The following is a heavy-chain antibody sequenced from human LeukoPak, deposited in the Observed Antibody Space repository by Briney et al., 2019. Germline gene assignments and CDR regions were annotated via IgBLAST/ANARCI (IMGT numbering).Heavy chain of an antibody. J-gene: IGHJ4*02. D-gene: IGHD1-14*01. CDR3: VTETTEGAKDY. CDR1: GFTFSSYA. V-gene: IGHV3-23*01. Sequence: PGGSLRLSCAASGFTFSSYAMSWVRQAPGKGLEWVSAISGSGGSTYYADSVRGRFTISRDNARDSVYLQMNSLRVEDTAIYYCVTETTEGAKDYWGQGTLVTVSS. CDR2: ISGSGGST.